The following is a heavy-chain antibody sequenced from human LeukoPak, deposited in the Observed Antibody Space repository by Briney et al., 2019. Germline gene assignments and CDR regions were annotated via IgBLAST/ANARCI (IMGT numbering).Heavy chain of an antibody. Sequence: ASVKVSCKASGYTFTSYDINWVRQAPGQGLEWMGWINPNSGGTNYAQKFQGRVTMTRDTSISTAYMELSRLRSDDTAVYYCARGWSYSVGATPDYWGQGTLVTVSS. CDR3: ARGWSYSVGATPDY. V-gene: IGHV1-2*02. CDR1: GYTFTSYD. D-gene: IGHD1-26*01. CDR2: INPNSGGT. J-gene: IGHJ4*02.